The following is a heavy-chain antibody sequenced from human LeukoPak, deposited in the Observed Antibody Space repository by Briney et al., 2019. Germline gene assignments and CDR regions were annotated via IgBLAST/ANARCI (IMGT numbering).Heavy chain of an antibody. V-gene: IGHV4-34*01. J-gene: IGHJ6*04. D-gene: IGHD2-2*01. CDR3: ARCIVVVPAATLGGMDV. CDR2: INHSRSN. Sequence: PSETLSLTRAVYGGSFSGYYWSWIRQPPGKGLEWMGEINHSRSNNNNPSLKSRVTISVDTSKNQFSLKLSSVTGAETAVYYCARCIVVVPAATLGGMDVWGKGTTVTVSS. CDR1: GGSFSGYY.